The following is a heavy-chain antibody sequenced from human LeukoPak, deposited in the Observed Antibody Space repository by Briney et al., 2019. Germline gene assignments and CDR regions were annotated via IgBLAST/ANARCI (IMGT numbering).Heavy chain of an antibody. Sequence: GGSLRLSCAASGFTFSNYNMNWVRRAPGKGLEWVSYISSSSSAIYYADSVKGRFTISRDNAKNSLYLQMNSLRAEDTAVYYCASSTGAYSYGYNWFDPWGQGTLVTVSS. CDR2: ISSSSSAI. CDR3: ASSTGAYSYGYNWFDP. J-gene: IGHJ5*02. D-gene: IGHD5-18*01. CDR1: GFTFSNYN. V-gene: IGHV3-48*01.